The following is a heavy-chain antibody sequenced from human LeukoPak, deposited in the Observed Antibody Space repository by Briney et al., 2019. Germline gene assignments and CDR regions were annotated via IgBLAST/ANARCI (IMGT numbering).Heavy chain of an antibody. V-gene: IGHV4-4*07. CDR2: IYTSGST. CDR1: GGSISSYY. CDR3: ARLNYDILTGYYYGMDV. Sequence: SETLSLTCTVSGGSISSYYWSWIRQPAGKGLEWIGRIYTSGSTNYNPSLKSRVTMSVDTSKNQFSLKLSSVTAADTAVYYCARLNYDILTGYYYGMDVWGQGTTVTVSS. J-gene: IGHJ6*02. D-gene: IGHD3-9*01.